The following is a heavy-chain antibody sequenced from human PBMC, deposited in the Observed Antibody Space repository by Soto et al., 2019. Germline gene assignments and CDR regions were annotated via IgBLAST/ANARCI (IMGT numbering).Heavy chain of an antibody. J-gene: IGHJ4*02. CDR2: ISRCSGTI. CDR1: GFTLSDYS. CDR3: ARDNKGPGFYFDY. V-gene: IGHV3-48*01. Sequence: EVQLVESGGGLVQPGGSLRLSCVASGFTLSDYSMDWVRQAPGKGLEWVSYISRCSGTIYYAESVKGRFTISRDNAKNSLYLQMNSLRAEDTAVYYCARDNKGPGFYFDYWGQGALVTVSS.